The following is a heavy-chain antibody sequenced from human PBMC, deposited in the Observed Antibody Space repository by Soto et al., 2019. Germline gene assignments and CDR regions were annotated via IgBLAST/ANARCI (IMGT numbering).Heavy chain of an antibody. CDR2: ISGDGSSI. Sequence: EVQLVESGGGLVQPGGSLRLSCAGSGFTFSSYWMHWVRQAPGKGLVWVSRISGDGSSISYADSVKGRFTISRDNAKNTVYLQMNSLGPEDTAVYYCARVSFGDLGHWCQGTLVTVSS. CDR3: ARVSFGDLGH. D-gene: IGHD3-10*01. CDR1: GFTFSSYW. J-gene: IGHJ4*02. V-gene: IGHV3-74*01.